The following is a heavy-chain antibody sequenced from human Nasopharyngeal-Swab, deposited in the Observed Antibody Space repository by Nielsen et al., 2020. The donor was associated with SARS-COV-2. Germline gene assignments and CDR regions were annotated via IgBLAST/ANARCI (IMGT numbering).Heavy chain of an antibody. V-gene: IGHV5-10-1*01. CDR3: ARLTDHLYYYYYMDV. Sequence: GGSLRLSCKGSGYSFTSYWISWVRQMPGKGLEWMGRIDPSDSYTNYSPSFQGHVTISADKSISTAYLQWSSLKASDTAMYYCARLTDHLYYYYYMDVWGKGTTVTVSS. D-gene: IGHD1-14*01. CDR1: GYSFTSYW. CDR2: IDPSDSYT. J-gene: IGHJ6*03.